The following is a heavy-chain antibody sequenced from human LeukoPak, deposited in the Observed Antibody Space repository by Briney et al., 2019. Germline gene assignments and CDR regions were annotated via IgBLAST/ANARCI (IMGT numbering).Heavy chain of an antibody. D-gene: IGHD4-17*01. CDR1: GFTVTSYS. CDR3: ARDTGALTTPSNCYYS. CDR2: ISSSSTYI. Sequence: GGSLRPACAGSGFTVTSYSMNWVRQAPGRGLEWVSSISSSSTYIYYADSVKGRFTISRDTAKNSLYLQMNSLRAEDTAVYYCARDTGALTTPSNCYYSWGQGTLVTVSS. J-gene: IGHJ5*01. V-gene: IGHV3-21*01.